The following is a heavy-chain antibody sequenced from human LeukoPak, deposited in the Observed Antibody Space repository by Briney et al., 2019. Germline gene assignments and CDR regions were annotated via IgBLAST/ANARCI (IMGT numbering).Heavy chain of an antibody. CDR1: GFTFSSYW. V-gene: IGHV3-7*01. J-gene: IGHJ5*02. D-gene: IGHD6-13*01. CDR2: IKQDGSEK. Sequence: GGSLRLSCAASGFTFSSYWMSWVRQAPGKGLEWVANIKQDGSEKYYVDPVKGRFTISRDNAKNSLYLQMNSLRAEDTAVYYCAKDPAGYSSSWYGWFDPWGQGTLVTVSS. CDR3: AKDPAGYSSSWYGWFDP.